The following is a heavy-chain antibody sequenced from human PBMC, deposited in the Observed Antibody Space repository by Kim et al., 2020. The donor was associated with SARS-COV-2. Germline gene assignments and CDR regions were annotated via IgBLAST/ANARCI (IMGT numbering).Heavy chain of an antibody. J-gene: IGHJ4*02. D-gene: IGHD6-19*01. CDR1: GFTFSSYG. CDR3: AKDEGGGWFTGPSDY. Sequence: GGSLRLSCAASGFTFSSYGMHWVRQAPGKGLEWVAVISYDGSNKYYADSVKGRFTISRDNSKNTLYLQMNSLRAEDTAVYYCAKDEGGGWFTGPSDYWGQGTLVTVSS. V-gene: IGHV3-30*18. CDR2: ISYDGSNK.